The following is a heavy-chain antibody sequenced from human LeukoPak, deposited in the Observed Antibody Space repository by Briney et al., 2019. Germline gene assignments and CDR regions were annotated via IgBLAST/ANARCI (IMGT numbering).Heavy chain of an antibody. D-gene: IGHD3-3*01. CDR1: GFSFSRYW. CDR3: AREEYYDFWSGYLGNYYYYMDV. CDR2: IKPDGSEI. J-gene: IGHJ6*03. V-gene: IGHV3-7*01. Sequence: GESLRLSCAASGFSFSRYWMSWVRQAPVRGLEWVANIKPDGSEIYYVDSVKGRFTISRDNAKNSLYLQMNSLRAEDTAVYYCAREEYYDFWSGYLGNYYYYMDVWGKGTTVTVSS.